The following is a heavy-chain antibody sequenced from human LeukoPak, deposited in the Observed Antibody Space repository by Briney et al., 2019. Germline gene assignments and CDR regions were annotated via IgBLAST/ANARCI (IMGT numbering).Heavy chain of an antibody. CDR1: GFTFSNYS. V-gene: IGHV3-48*01. D-gene: IGHD4-17*01. CDR2: ISRSSSTI. CDR3: ARDSTVTPFDY. J-gene: IGHJ4*02. Sequence: GGSLRLSCAASGFTFSNYSMNWVRQAPGKGLEGVSYISRSSSTIYYADSVKGRFTISRDSAKNSLFLQMNSLRAEDTAVYYCARDSTVTPFDYWGQGTLVTVSS.